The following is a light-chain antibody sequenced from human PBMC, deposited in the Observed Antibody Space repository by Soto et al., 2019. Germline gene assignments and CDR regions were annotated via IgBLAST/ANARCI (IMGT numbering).Light chain of an antibody. V-gene: IGKV1-39*01. CDR3: QQSYNSFT. Sequence: DIQMTQSPSSLSASVGDRVTITCRASQSIYNYLNWYQQNPGTAPKVLIFGTSSLQSGVPSRFSGSRSGTDFTLAISSLQPEDFATYYCQQSYNSFTFGPGTKVDIK. CDR2: GTS. CDR1: QSIYNY. J-gene: IGKJ3*01.